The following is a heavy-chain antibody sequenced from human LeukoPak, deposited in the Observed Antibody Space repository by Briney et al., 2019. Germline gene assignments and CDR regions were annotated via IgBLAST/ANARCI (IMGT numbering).Heavy chain of an antibody. CDR3: ARIIVGGSLYFDY. CDR1: GGSISSGGYY. J-gene: IGHJ4*02. CDR2: IYHSGST. V-gene: IGHV4-30-2*01. D-gene: IGHD1-26*01. Sequence: PSQTLSLTCTVSGGSISSGGYYWSWIRQPPGKGLEWIGYIYHSGSTYYNPSLKSRVTISVDRSKNQFSLKLSSVTAADTAVYYCARIIVGGSLYFDYWGQGTLVTVSS.